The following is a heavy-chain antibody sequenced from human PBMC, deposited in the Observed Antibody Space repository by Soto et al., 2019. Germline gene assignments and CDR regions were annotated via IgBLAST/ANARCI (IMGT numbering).Heavy chain of an antibody. CDR1: VSAFSSYA. CDR2: IIPIFGTA. J-gene: IGHJ6*02. Sequence: TVKGSCMASVSAFSSYAISWVRQAPGQGLEWMGGIIPIFGTANYAQKFQGRVTITADESTSTAYMELSSLRSEDTAVYYCAGGYSYGYYYGMDVWGPGTTVTVSS. CDR3: AGGYSYGYYYGMDV. D-gene: IGHD5-18*01. V-gene: IGHV1-69*13.